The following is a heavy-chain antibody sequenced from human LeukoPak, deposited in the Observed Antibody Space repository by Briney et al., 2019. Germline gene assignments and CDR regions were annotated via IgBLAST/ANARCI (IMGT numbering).Heavy chain of an antibody. J-gene: IGHJ5*02. CDR1: GFTFSSYG. V-gene: IGHV3-30*18. CDR3: AKEMGYYYGSGNRRSPFDP. Sequence: PGGSLRLSCAASGFTFSSYGMHWVRQAPGKGLEWVAVISYDGSNKYYADSVKGRFTISRDNSKNTLYLQMNSLRAEDTAVYYCAKEMGYYYGSGNRRSPFDPWGQGTLVTVSS. CDR2: ISYDGSNK. D-gene: IGHD3-10*01.